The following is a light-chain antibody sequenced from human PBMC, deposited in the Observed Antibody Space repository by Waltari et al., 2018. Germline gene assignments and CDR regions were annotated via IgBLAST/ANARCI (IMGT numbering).Light chain of an antibody. J-gene: IGLJ2*01. Sequence: QSALTQPASVSGSPGQSITISCTRTSSDVGSYNLVPWYQQHPVKAPKLMSYEGSKWPSGVSDRISGSKSGNTASLTISGLPAEDEADYYCCSYAGSSTVVFGGGTKLTV. V-gene: IGLV2-23*01. CDR2: EGS. CDR1: SSDVGSYNL. CDR3: CSYAGSSTVV.